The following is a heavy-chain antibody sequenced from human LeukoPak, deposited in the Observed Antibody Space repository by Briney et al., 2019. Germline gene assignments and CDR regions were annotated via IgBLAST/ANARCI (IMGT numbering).Heavy chain of an antibody. CDR1: GFTVSDYS. Sequence: PGGSLILSCAASGFTVSDYSMNWVRQAPGRGLEWVSSISSTSIFIYYADSLKGRFTISRDNAKNSLYLQMNSLRAEDTALYYCAKSWYPGIAAAGMEGADAFDIWGQGTMVTVSS. CDR2: ISSTSIFI. D-gene: IGHD6-13*01. V-gene: IGHV3-21*04. CDR3: AKSWYPGIAAAGMEGADAFDI. J-gene: IGHJ3*02.